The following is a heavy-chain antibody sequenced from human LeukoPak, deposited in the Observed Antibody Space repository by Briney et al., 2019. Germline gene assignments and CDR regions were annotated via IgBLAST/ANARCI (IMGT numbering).Heavy chain of an antibody. D-gene: IGHD6-13*01. J-gene: IGHJ6*02. CDR3: ARHGTAAAGGYYYYGMDV. CDR1: GGSISSYY. V-gene: IGHV4-59*08. Sequence: SETLSLTCTVSGGSISSYYWSWIRQPPGKGLEWIGYIYYSGSTNYNPSLKSRVTISVDTSKNQFSLKLSSVTAADTAVYCCARHGTAAAGGYYYYGMDVWGQGTTVTVSS. CDR2: IYYSGST.